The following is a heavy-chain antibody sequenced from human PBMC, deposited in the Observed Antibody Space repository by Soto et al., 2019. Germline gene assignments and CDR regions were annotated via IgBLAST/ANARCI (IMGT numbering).Heavy chain of an antibody. D-gene: IGHD3-9*01. CDR1: GGPFSGYY. V-gene: IGHV4-34*01. J-gene: IGHJ4*02. CDR3: ARGQYHDVLTGYRNGVFDY. CDR2: INHSGSA. Sequence: QVQLQQWGAGLLKPSETLSLTCAVYGGPFSGYYWSWIRQPPGKGLEWIGEINHSGSANYNPSLNIRVTISEDTSKNQFSLKVTSVTAADTAVYYCARGQYHDVLTGYRNGVFDYWGQGTLVTVSS.